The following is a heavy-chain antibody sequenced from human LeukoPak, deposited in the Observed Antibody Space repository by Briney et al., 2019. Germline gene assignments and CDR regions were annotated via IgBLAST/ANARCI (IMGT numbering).Heavy chain of an antibody. Sequence: PSETLSLTCAVYGGSFSGYYWSWIRQPPGKGLEWIGEINHSGSTNYNPSLKSRVTISVDTSKNQFSLKLSSVTAADTAVYYCARVPMVRGVIASYYFDYWGQGTLVTVSS. CDR3: ARVPMVRGVIASYYFDY. CDR1: GGSFSGYY. CDR2: INHSGST. D-gene: IGHD3-10*01. J-gene: IGHJ4*02. V-gene: IGHV4-34*01.